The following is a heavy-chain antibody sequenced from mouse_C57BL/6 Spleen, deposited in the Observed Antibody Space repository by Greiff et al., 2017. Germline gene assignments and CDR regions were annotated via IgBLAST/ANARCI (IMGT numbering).Heavy chain of an antibody. Sequence: QVQLQQPGAELVKPGASVKMSCKASGYTFTSYWITWVKQRPGQGLEWIGDIYPGSGSSNYNEKFKSKATLTVDTSSSTAYMQLSSLTSEDSAVYYCARESYYGSSYVGIYYYAMDYWGQGTSVTVSS. CDR1: GYTFTSYW. D-gene: IGHD1-1*01. J-gene: IGHJ4*01. V-gene: IGHV1-55*01. CDR3: ARESYYGSSYVGIYYYAMDY. CDR2: IYPGSGSS.